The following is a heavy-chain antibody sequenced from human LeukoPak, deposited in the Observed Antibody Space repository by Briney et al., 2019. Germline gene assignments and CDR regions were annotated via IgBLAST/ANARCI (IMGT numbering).Heavy chain of an antibody. J-gene: IGHJ3*02. D-gene: IGHD3-22*01. CDR2: ISGSGGST. V-gene: IGHV3-23*01. CDR1: GFTFSSYA. Sequence: GGSLRLSCAASGFTFSSYAMSWVRQAPGKGLEWVSAISGSGGSTYYADSVKGRFTISRDNSKNTLYLQMNSLRAEDTAVYYCAKDRYYDSSGFSKPPNAFDIWGQGTMVTVSS. CDR3: AKDRYYDSSGFSKPPNAFDI.